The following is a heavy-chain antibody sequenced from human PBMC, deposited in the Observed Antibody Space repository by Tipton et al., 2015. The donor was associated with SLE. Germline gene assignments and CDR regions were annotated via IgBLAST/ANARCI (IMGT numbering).Heavy chain of an antibody. Sequence: QSGAEVKKPGASVKVSCKASGYTFTSYGISWVRQAPGQGLEWMGWISAYNGNTNYAQKLQGRVTMTTDTSTSTAYMELRSLRSDDTAVYYCAGDFPSVDGSVSQRPLLHWGQGTLVTVSS. V-gene: IGHV1-18*01. D-gene: IGHD6-25*01. J-gene: IGHJ4*02. CDR1: GYTFTSYG. CDR3: AGDFPSVDGSVSQRPLLH. CDR2: ISAYNGNT.